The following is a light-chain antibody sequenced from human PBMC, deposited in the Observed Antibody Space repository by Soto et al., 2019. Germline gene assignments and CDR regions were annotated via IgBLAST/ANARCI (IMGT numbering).Light chain of an antibody. CDR3: QKYNSAPWT. CDR2: AAS. J-gene: IGKJ1*01. CDR1: QVIDNY. V-gene: IGKV1-27*01. Sequence: DIQMTQSPSSLSASVGDRVTITCRSIQVIDNYLAWYQQKPGKVPKLLIYAASTLQSGVPSRFSGSGSGTDFTLTISSLQPEDVATYYCQKYNSAPWTFGQGTKVEIK.